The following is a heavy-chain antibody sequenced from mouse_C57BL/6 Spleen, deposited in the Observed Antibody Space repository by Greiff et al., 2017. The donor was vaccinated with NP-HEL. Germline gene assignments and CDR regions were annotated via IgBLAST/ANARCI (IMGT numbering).Heavy chain of an antibody. CDR2: IRNKANNHAT. Sequence: EVQVVESGGGLVQPGGSMKLSCAASGFTFSDAWMDWVRQSPEKGLEWVAEIRNKANNHATYYAESVKGRFTISRDDSKSSVYLQMNSLRAEDTGIYYCTRELGQYYFDYWGQGTTLTVSS. V-gene: IGHV6-6*01. J-gene: IGHJ2*01. D-gene: IGHD4-1*01. CDR1: GFTFSDAW. CDR3: TRELGQYYFDY.